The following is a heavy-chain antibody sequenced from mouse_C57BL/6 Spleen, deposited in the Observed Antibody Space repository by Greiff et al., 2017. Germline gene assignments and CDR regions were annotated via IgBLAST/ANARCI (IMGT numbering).Heavy chain of an antibody. V-gene: IGHV1-55*01. D-gene: IGHD1-1*01. CDR1: GYTFTSYW. Sequence: QVQLQQPGAELVKPGASVKMSCKASGYTFTSYWITWVKQRPGQGLEWIGDIYPGSGSTNYNEKFKSKATLTVDTSSSTAYMQLSSLTSEDSAVYYCARTPYYYGSSYGYFDVWGTGTTVTVSS. CDR2: IYPGSGST. J-gene: IGHJ1*03. CDR3: ARTPYYYGSSYGYFDV.